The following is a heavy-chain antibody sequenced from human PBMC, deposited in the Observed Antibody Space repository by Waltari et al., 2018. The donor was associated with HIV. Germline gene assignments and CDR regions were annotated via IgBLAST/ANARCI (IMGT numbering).Heavy chain of an antibody. CDR1: GGTFTTYA. V-gene: IGHV1-69*01. J-gene: IGHJ6*03. CDR3: ARSKRGTAMDRRQGLSYFYFYYMDV. D-gene: IGHD5-18*01. Sequence: QVQLVQSGAEVKKPGSSVKVSCKAPGGTFTTYAINWVRQAPGQGLEWMGGIIPSLGATHYAQRFQDRVTISADGFTSTAYMELSRLRSDDTAVYYCARSKRGTAMDRRQGLSYFYFYYMDVWGKGTTVSVSS. CDR2: IIPSLGAT.